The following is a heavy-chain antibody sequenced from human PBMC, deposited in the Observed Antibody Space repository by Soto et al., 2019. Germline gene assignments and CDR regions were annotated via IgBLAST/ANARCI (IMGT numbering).Heavy chain of an antibody. CDR3: ARSLLWFGGNWFDP. CDR2: INYSGST. Sequence: QVQLQQWGAGLLKPSETLSLTCAVYGGSFSGYYWSWIRQPPGKGLEWIGEINYSGSTNYNPSLKSRVTISVDTSKNQFSLKLSSVTAADTAVYYCARSLLWFGGNWFDPWGQGTLVTVSS. J-gene: IGHJ5*02. V-gene: IGHV4-34*01. CDR1: GGSFSGYY. D-gene: IGHD3-10*01.